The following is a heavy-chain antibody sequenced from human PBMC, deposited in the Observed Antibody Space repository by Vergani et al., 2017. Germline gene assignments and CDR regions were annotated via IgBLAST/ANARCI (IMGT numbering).Heavy chain of an antibody. V-gene: IGHV3-23*04. J-gene: IGHJ4*02. D-gene: IGHD2-2*01. CDR2: ISGSGGST. CDR1: GYTFTSYG. CDR3: AKGLRVVVVPAAIDY. Sequence: VQLVQSGAEVKKPGASVKVSCKASGYTFTSYGISWVRQAPGKGLEWVSAISGSGGSTYYADSVKGRFTISRDNSKNTLYLQMNSLRAEDTAVYYCAKGLRVVVVPAAIDYWGQGTLVTVSS.